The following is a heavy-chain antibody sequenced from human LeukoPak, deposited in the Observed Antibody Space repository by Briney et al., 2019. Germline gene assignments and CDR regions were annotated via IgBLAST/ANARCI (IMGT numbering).Heavy chain of an antibody. J-gene: IGHJ6*03. CDR3: ARNGITGTTSHYYYYYMDV. D-gene: IGHD1-7*01. CDR1: GYSFTSYW. V-gene: IGHV5-51*01. CDR2: IYPGDSDT. Sequence: GESLKISRKGSGYSFTSYWIGWVRQMPGKGLEWMGIIYPGDSDTRYSPSFQGQVTISADKSISTAYLQWSSLKASDTAMYYCARNGITGTTSHYYYYYMDVWGQGTLVTVSS.